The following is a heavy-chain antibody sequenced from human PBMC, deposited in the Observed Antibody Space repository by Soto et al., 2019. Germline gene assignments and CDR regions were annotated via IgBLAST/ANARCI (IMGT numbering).Heavy chain of an antibody. Sequence: GASLKISCKGSGYTFTRYWIGWVRQLPGEGLEWMGDFYPSYSDIRYSPSFQGKVTISADKSITTAYLQWSSLKAADTAMYFCVRGGTSSGHFSDYWGQGTLVTVSS. CDR3: VRGGTSSGHFSDY. D-gene: IGHD2-15*01. V-gene: IGHV5-51*01. CDR1: GYTFTRYW. CDR2: FYPSYSDI. J-gene: IGHJ4*02.